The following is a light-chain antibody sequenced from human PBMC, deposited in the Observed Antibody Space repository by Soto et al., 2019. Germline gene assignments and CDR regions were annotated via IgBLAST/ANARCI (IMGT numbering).Light chain of an antibody. J-gene: IGLJ3*02. CDR2: ETT. Sequence: QSVLTQPASVSGSPGQSITISCTGTSSDVGPYNLVSWYQHHPGKVPQLIIYETTKRPSGVSNCFSGSKSGNTASLTTSGLQAEDEAHYHCSSYTGDYTLMFAGGTKVTVL. V-gene: IGLV2-23*01. CDR1: SSDVGPYNL. CDR3: SSYTGDYTLM.